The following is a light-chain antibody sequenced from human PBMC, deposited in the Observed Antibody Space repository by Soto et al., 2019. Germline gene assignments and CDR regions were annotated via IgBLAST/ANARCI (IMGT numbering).Light chain of an antibody. CDR2: SNN. J-gene: IGLJ1*01. Sequence: QSGLTQPPSASGSPGQRVTISCSGSTSNIGSNYVNWYQQLPGTAPKLLIYSNNQRPSGVPDRFSGSRSGTSASLAISGLQSEDEADYYCETCDDSLNASVFGTGIKVAV. CDR1: TSNIGSNY. CDR3: ETCDDSLNASV. V-gene: IGLV1-44*01.